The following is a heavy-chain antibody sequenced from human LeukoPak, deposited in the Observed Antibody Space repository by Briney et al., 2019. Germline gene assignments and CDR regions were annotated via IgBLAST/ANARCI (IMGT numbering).Heavy chain of an antibody. CDR2: IYYSGST. D-gene: IGHD3-10*01. V-gene: IGHV4-31*03. J-gene: IGHJ4*02. CDR1: GGSISSGGYY. Sequence: SQTLSLTCTVSGGSISSGGYYWSWIRQHPGTGLEWIGYIYYSGSTYYNPSLKSRVTISVDTSKNQFSLKLSSVTAADTAVYYCARVRYGSGTLNFDYWGQGTLVTVSS. CDR3: ARVRYGSGTLNFDY.